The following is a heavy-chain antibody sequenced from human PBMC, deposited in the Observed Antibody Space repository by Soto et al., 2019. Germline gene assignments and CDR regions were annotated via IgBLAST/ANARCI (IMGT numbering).Heavy chain of an antibody. V-gene: IGHV4-34*01. CDR3: ASGDDY. J-gene: IGHJ4*02. CDR1: GGSFSGYY. CDR2: INHSGST. Sequence: ASETLSLTCAVYGGSFSGYYWSWIRQPPGKGLEWIGEINHSGSTNYNPSLKSRVTISVDTSKNQFSLKLSSVTAADTAVYYCASGDDYWGQGTLVTVSS.